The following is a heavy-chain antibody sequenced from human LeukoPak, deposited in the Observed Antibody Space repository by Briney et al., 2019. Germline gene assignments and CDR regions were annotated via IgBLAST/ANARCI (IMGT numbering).Heavy chain of an antibody. D-gene: IGHD6-6*01. CDR3: AREGIAARPFDY. J-gene: IGHJ4*02. Sequence: GGSLRLSCAASGFTFSSYEMNWVRQAPGKGLEWVSYISSSGSTIYYADSMKGRFTISRDNAKNSLYLQMNSLRAEDTAVYYCAREGIAARPFDYWGQGTLVTVSS. CDR2: ISSSGSTI. CDR1: GFTFSSYE. V-gene: IGHV3-48*03.